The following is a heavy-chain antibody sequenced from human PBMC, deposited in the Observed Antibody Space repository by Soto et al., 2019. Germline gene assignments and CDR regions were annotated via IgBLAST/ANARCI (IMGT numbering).Heavy chain of an antibody. CDR3: AKGDSSRLYYFDY. CDR2: ISWNSGSI. V-gene: IGHV3-9*01. D-gene: IGHD6-13*01. CDR1: GFTFDDYA. Sequence: EVQLVESGGGLVQPGRSLRLSCAASGFTFDDYAMHWVRQAPGKGLEWVSGISWNSGSIGYADSVKGRFTISRDNAKNSLYLQMNSLRAEDTALYYCAKGDSSRLYYFDYWGQRTLVTVSS. J-gene: IGHJ4*02.